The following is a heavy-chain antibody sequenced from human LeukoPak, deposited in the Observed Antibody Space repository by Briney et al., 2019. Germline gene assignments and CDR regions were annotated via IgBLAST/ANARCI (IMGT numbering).Heavy chain of an antibody. CDR1: GYNFTSYW. Sequence: GESLKISCKGSGYNFTSYWIAWVRQMPGKGLEWMGITYPGDSDTRYSPSFQGQVTISADKSISTAYLQWRSLKASDTAMYYCASQSGASSGWAFDYWGQGTLVTVSS. CDR2: TYPGDSDT. CDR3: ASQSGASSGWAFDY. D-gene: IGHD6-19*01. V-gene: IGHV5-51*01. J-gene: IGHJ4*02.